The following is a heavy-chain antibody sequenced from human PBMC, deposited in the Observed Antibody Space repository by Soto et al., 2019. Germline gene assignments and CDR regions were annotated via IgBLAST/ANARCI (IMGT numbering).Heavy chain of an antibody. CDR3: ARVGRGEDSSSWYGEGYYYYGMDV. J-gene: IGHJ6*02. CDR1: GYTFTSYA. D-gene: IGHD6-13*01. CDR2: INAGNGNT. V-gene: IGHV1-3*01. Sequence: GASVKVSCKASGYTFTSYAMHWVRQAPGQRLEWMGWINAGNGNTKYSQKFQGRVTITRDTSASTAYMELSSLRSEDAAVYYCARVGRGEDSSSWYGEGYYYYGMDVWGQGTTVTVSS.